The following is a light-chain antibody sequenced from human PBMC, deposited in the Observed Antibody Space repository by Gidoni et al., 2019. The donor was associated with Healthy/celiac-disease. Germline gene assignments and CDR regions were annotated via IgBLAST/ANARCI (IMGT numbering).Light chain of an antibody. CDR3: QQSYSTPYT. CDR1: QSISSY. Sequence: DIQMTQSPSSLSASVGDRVTITCRASQSISSYLNWYQQKPGKAPKLLIYAASSLQRGVPSRFSGSGSGTDFTLTISSLQPEDFATYYCQQSYSTPYTFGQGPKLEIK. V-gene: IGKV1-39*01. CDR2: AAS. J-gene: IGKJ2*01.